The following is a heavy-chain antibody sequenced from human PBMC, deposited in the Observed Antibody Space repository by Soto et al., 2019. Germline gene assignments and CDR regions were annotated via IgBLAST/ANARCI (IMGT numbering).Heavy chain of an antibody. V-gene: IGHV3-23*01. D-gene: IGHD6-6*01. J-gene: IGHJ4*01. Sequence: PGGSLRLSCAASGFTFSSYGMSWVRQAPGKGLEWVSSITDSGGGTYYGDSVKGRFTISRDTSKNTLYLQMNSLRAEDTAAYYCAKGISSIDFRGQGTLVTVSS. CDR3: AKGISSIDF. CDR1: GFTFSSYG. CDR2: ITDSGGGT.